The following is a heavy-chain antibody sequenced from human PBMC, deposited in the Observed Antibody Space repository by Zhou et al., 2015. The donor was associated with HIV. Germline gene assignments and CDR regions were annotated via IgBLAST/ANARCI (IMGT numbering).Heavy chain of an antibody. CDR2: VIPIFRSA. V-gene: IGHV1-69*01. CDR1: GGTFSSYA. J-gene: IGHJ6*01. Sequence: QVQLVQSGAEVKKPGSSVKVSCKASGGTFSSYAISWVRQAPGQGLEWMGAVIPIFRSANYAQKFQDRVTITADESTSTVYMEVRSLRSDDTAVYYCARGKLLWFGGSGHYVMDVWGQGTTVTVSS. CDR3: ARGKLLWFGGSGHYVMDV. D-gene: IGHD3-10*01.